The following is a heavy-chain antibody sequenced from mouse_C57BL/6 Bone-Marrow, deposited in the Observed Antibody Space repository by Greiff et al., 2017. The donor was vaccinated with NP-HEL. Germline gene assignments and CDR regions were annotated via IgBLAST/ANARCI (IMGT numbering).Heavy chain of an antibody. CDR1: GYTFTSYW. CDR2: IYPGSGST. Sequence: QVQLQQPGAELVKPGASVKMSCKASGYTFTSYWITWVKQRPGQGLEWIGDIYPGSGSTNYTEKFTSKATLTVDTSSSTAYMQLSSLTAEDSAVYYCARERAWSNYFDYWGQGTTRTVSS. D-gene: IGHD6-1*01. V-gene: IGHV1-55*01. CDR3: ARERAWSNYFDY. J-gene: IGHJ2*01.